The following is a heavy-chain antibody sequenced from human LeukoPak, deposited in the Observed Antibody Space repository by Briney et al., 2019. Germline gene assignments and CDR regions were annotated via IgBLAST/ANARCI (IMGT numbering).Heavy chain of an antibody. CDR2: ISGTGENT. CDR3: ARGLGGYTSSQAY. D-gene: IGHD6-13*01. Sequence: PGGSLRLSCAASGITFNSYGMSWVRQAPGKGLEWVSGISGTGENTYYADSVKGRFTISRDNAKNTLYLQMNSLRAEDTAVYYCARGLGGYTSSQAYWGQGTLVTVSS. CDR1: GITFNSYG. J-gene: IGHJ4*02. V-gene: IGHV3-23*01.